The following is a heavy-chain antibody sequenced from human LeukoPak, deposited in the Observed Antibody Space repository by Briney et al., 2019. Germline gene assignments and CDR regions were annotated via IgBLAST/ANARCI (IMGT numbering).Heavy chain of an antibody. D-gene: IGHD3-22*01. CDR1: GFTFRSYS. J-gene: IGHJ4*02. CDR3: ARGLRYYDSSGYPEAYYFDY. CDR2: ISSSSSTI. V-gene: IGHV3-48*04. Sequence: GGSLRLSCAASGFTFRSYSMNWVRQAPGKGLEWVSYISSSSSTIYYADSVKGRFTISRDNAKNSLYLQMNGLRAEDTAVYYCARGLRYYDSSGYPEAYYFDYWGQGTLVTVSS.